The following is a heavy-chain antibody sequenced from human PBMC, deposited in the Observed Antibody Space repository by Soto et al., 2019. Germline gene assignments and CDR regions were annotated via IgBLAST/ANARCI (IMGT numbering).Heavy chain of an antibody. D-gene: IGHD5-18*01. CDR2: LYYSGST. J-gene: IGHJ4*02. CDR1: GGSLNSDSYY. Sequence: SETLSLTCTVSGGSLNSDSYYWTWIRQPPGKRLEWIGSLYYSGSTNYNPSLKSRVTISVDTSKNQFSLKLSSVTAEDTAVYYCVKGIHQLWYPRFDYWGQGTLVTVSS. V-gene: IGHV4-61*01. CDR3: VKGIHQLWYPRFDY.